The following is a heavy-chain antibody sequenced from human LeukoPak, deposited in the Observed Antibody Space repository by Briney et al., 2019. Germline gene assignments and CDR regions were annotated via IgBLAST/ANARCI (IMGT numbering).Heavy chain of an antibody. CDR3: AKDPLYGSGSYRVDDAFDI. CDR1: GFTFSSYA. Sequence: GGSLRLSCAASGFTFSSYAMSWVRQAPGKGLEWVSAISGSGGSTYYADSVKGRFTIPRDNSKNTLYLQMNSLRAEDTAVYYFAKDPLYGSGSYRVDDAFDILGQGTMVTVSS. D-gene: IGHD3-10*01. CDR2: ISGSGGST. V-gene: IGHV3-23*01. J-gene: IGHJ3*02.